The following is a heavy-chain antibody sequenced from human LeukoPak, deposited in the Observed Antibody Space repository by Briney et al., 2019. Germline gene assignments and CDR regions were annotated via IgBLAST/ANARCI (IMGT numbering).Heavy chain of an antibody. D-gene: IGHD3-10*01. CDR2: INQDGTEK. CDR3: ATFDSGIDFYYMDV. J-gene: IGHJ6*03. CDR1: GFTFKNYW. V-gene: IGHV3-7*01. Sequence: GGSQRLSCAASGFTFKNYWMSWVRQAPGKGLEWVAHINQDGTEKYHVDSVRGRFTISRDNPKNSLYLQMNSLRLEDTAVYYCATFDSGIDFYYMDVWARGTTVTVSS.